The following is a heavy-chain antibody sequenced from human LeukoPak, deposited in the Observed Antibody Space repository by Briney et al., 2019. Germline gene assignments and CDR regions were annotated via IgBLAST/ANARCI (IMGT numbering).Heavy chain of an antibody. CDR2: ISTTGSAI. J-gene: IGHJ4*02. V-gene: IGHV3-11*01. D-gene: IGHD2-15*01. CDR3: ARGAVAPDY. Sequence: PGGSLRLSCAASGFTFTDYYMSWIRQAPGTGLEWLSYISTTGSAILYADSVKGRFTISRDNAKNSLYLQMNSLRAEDTAVYYCARGAVAPDYWGQGTPVTVSS. CDR1: GFTFTDYY.